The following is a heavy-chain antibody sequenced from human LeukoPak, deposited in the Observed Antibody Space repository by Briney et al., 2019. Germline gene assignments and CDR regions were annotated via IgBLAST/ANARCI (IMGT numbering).Heavy chain of an antibody. CDR1: GGSIGSYY. D-gene: IGHD6-13*01. CDR2: IYYSGST. CDR3: ARDQQQLVPYFDY. J-gene: IGHJ4*02. Sequence: PSETLSLTCTVSGGSIGSYYWSWIRQPPGKGLEWIGYIYYSGSTNYNPSLKSRVTISVDTSKNQFSLKLSSVTAADTAVYYCARDQQQLVPYFDYWGQGTLVTVSS. V-gene: IGHV4-59*01.